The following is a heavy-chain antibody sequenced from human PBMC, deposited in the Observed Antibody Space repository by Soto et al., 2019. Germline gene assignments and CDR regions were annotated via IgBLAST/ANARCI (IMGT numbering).Heavy chain of an antibody. CDR3: ARWQPAGGEIWYYDS. D-gene: IGHD3-16*01. J-gene: IGHJ4*02. CDR2: TYYSGRT. V-gene: IGHV4-61*01. CDR1: GETASRGSYH. Sequence: SETLPHTYHVSGETASRGSYHWSRIRQPPGKGLEWLGYTYYSGRTNYKPYIKSRVTISVYTSKNQFSLKLSSVTPADMAVYYCARWQPAGGEIWYYDSWGKETRVT.